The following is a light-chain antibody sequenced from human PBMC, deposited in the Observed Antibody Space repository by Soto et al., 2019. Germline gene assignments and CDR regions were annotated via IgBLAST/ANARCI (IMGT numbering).Light chain of an antibody. Sequence: EIVMTQSPATVSVSPGERATLSCRASQSVSDKLAWYQQKPGQAPRLLIYHASARATGIPARFSGSGSGTEFTLTISGLQSEDFAVYYCQQYKNWPPWTFGQGTRWKSN. J-gene: IGKJ1*01. CDR1: QSVSDK. CDR3: QQYKNWPPWT. V-gene: IGKV3-15*01. CDR2: HAS.